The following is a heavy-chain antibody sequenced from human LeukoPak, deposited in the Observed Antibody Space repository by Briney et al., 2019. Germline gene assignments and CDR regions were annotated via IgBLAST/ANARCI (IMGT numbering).Heavy chain of an antibody. D-gene: IGHD6-13*01. CDR1: GFTFSSYG. CDR3: ARASWYLDY. CDR2: ISYDGSNK. V-gene: IGHV3-30*03. Sequence: PGGSLRLSCAASGFTFSSYGMPWVRQAPGKGLEWVAVISYDGSNKYYADSVKGRFAISRDNSKNTLYLQMNSLRAEDTAVYYCARASWYLDYWGQGTLVTVSS. J-gene: IGHJ4*02.